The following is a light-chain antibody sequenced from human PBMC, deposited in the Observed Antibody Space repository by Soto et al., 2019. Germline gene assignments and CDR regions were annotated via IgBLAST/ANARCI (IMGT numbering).Light chain of an antibody. Sequence: DIQLTQSPSFLSASVGDRVTITCRASQGIGSYLAWYQQRPGKAPKLLIYAASTLQSGVPSRFSGSESGTEFPLKISSLQPEDFATLYCQQLNGDPRTFGQGTKWEFK. CDR1: QGIGSY. J-gene: IGKJ2*01. V-gene: IGKV1-9*01. CDR3: QQLNGDPRT. CDR2: AAS.